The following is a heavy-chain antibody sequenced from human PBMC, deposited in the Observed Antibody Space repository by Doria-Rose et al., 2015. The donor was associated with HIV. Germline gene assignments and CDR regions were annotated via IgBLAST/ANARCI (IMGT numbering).Heavy chain of an antibody. CDR2: IFSDDEG. CDR3: ARIKSSRWYHKYYFDF. CDR1: GVSLSSPGMG. V-gene: IGHV2-26*01. J-gene: IGHJ4*02. D-gene: IGHD6-13*01. Sequence: QVQLVQSGPVLVKPTETLTLTCTVSGVSLSSPGMGVSWIRQPPGKALEWLANIFSDDEGSYKTSLKSRLTISRCTSKSQVVLTMIDMDPVDTATYYCARIKSSRWYHKYYFDFWGQGTLVIVSA.